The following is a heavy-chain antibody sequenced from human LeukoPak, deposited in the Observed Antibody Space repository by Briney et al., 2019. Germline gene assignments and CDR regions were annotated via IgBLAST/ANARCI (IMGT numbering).Heavy chain of an antibody. CDR3: ARVPLYYYGSGSYYLDY. CDR1: GYTFTGYY. V-gene: IGHV1-2*02. Sequence: ASVKVSCKASGYTFTGYYMHWVRQAPGQGLEWMGWINPNSGGTNYAQKFQGRVTMTRDTSISTAYMELSRLRSDDTAVYYCARVPLYYYGSGSYYLDYWGQGTLVTVSS. CDR2: INPNSGGT. D-gene: IGHD3-10*01. J-gene: IGHJ4*02.